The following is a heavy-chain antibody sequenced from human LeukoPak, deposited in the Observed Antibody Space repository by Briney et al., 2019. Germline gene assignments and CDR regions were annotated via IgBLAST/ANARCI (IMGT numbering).Heavy chain of an antibody. Sequence: GASVKLSCKASGFTFTSSAMQWVRQARGQGLEWIGWLVVGSGNTNYAQKFQERVTITRDMSKNTAYMELSSLRSEDTAVYYCAAAEVRGFDPWGQGTLVTVSS. CDR1: GFTFTSSA. CDR3: AAAEVRGFDP. V-gene: IGHV1-58*02. D-gene: IGHD3-22*01. CDR2: LVVGSGNT. J-gene: IGHJ5*02.